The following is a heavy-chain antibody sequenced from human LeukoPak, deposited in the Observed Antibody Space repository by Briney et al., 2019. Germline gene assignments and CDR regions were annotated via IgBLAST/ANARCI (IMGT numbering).Heavy chain of an antibody. J-gene: IGHJ3*02. V-gene: IGHV3-23*01. D-gene: IGHD3-22*01. Sequence: GGSLRLSCAASGFTFSAYAMAWVRQAPGKGLEWVSTSGSGGTTYSADSVKGRFTISRDNSKNILYLQVNSLRAGDTAVYYCAKDYYYDSSGYYYGDASDIWGQGTMVTVSS. CDR3: AKDYYYDSSGYYYGDASDI. CDR1: GFTFSAYA. CDR2: SGSGGTT.